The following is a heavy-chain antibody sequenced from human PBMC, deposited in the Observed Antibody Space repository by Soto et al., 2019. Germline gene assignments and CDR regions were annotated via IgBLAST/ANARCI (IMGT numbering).Heavy chain of an antibody. Sequence: QVQLVESGGGVVQPGRSLRLSCAASGFTFSSYAMHWVRQAPGKGLEWVAVISYDGSNKYYADSVKGRFTISRDNSKNTLYLQMNRLRAEDTAVYYCARDRYSYGSPPSDYWGQGTLVTVSS. CDR2: ISYDGSNK. CDR1: GFTFSSYA. D-gene: IGHD5-18*01. V-gene: IGHV3-30-3*01. J-gene: IGHJ4*02. CDR3: ARDRYSYGSPPSDY.